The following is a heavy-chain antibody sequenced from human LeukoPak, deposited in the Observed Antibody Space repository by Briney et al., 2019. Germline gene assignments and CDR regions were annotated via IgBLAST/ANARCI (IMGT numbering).Heavy chain of an antibody. CDR3: ARGSNWFDP. CDR1: GCSISRYY. CDR2: IYYSGST. Sequence: SETLTLTCTGSGCSISRYYWSWIRQPPGKGLEWVGYIYYSGSTNYNPSLKNRLTISVSTSKNQFSLMLSSVAAADTAVYYCARGSNWFDPWGQGTLVTVSS. J-gene: IGHJ5*02. V-gene: IGHV4-59*01.